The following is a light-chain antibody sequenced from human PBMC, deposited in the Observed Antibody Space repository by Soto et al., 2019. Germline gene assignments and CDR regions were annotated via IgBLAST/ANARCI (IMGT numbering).Light chain of an antibody. CDR2: DAS. Sequence: DIQMTQSPSTLSASVGDSVTISCRASQSISNWLAWYQQKPGKAPKLLIYDASTLEDGAPSRFSGSGSGTEFSLTISSPRPDDFATYYCQQYNTSFYTFGQGTRLEIK. CDR3: QQYNTSFYT. CDR1: QSISNW. V-gene: IGKV1-5*01. J-gene: IGKJ2*01.